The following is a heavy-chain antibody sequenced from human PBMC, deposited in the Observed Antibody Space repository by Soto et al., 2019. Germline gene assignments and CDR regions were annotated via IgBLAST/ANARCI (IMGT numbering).Heavy chain of an antibody. D-gene: IGHD3-16*01. V-gene: IGHV4-28*01. CDR2: IYYSGST. J-gene: IGHJ3*02. CDR3: AGGRGLDAFDI. CDR1: GYSISSSNR. Sequence: NPSETLSLTCAVSGYSISSSNRWGWIRQPPGKGLEWIGYIYYSGSTYYNPSLKSRVTMSVDTSKNQFSLKLSSVTAVDTAVYYCAGGRGLDAFDIWGQGTMVTVSS.